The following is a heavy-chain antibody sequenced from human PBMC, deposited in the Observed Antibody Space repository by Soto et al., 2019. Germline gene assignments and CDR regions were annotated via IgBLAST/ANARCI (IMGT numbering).Heavy chain of an antibody. CDR2: ISDRGGST. J-gene: IGHJ4*02. D-gene: IGHD5-18*01. CDR3: AKAQGSFGFRSFDY. V-gene: IGHV3-23*01. Sequence: PGGSLRLSCAASGFTFSSDAMRWVRQAPGKGLEWVSGISDRGGSTYYADSVKGRFTISRANSKNTLYLQMTSLRAEDTHVYYCAKAQGSFGFRSFDYWGQGALVTVSS. CDR1: GFTFSSDA.